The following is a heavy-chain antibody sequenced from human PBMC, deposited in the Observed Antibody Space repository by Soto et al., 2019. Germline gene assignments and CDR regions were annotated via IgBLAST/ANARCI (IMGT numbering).Heavy chain of an antibody. CDR2: INWNSGSI. Sequence: EVQLVESGGGLVQPGRSLRLSCAASGFTFDDYAMHWVRQVPGKGLEWVSGINWNSGSIGYGDSVKGRFAISRDNAKNCLQLQMNSLSAEDTAFYYCVKDESINWYSGHFRHWGQGTLVTVSS. D-gene: IGHD6-13*01. J-gene: IGHJ1*01. V-gene: IGHV3-9*01. CDR3: VKDESINWYSGHFRH. CDR1: GFTFDDYA.